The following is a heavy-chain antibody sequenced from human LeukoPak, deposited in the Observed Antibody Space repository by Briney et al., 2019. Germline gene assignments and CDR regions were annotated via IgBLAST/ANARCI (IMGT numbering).Heavy chain of an antibody. CDR3: AVELLRPYYFDY. D-gene: IGHD2-15*01. CDR2: INQGGGEK. CDR1: GFTFNSYW. Sequence: GGSLRLSCAASGFTFNSYWMNWVRQAPGKGLEWVANINQGGGEKYYVDSVRGRFTISRDNAKNSLYLQMNSLRAEDTAVYYCAVELLRPYYFDYWGQGTLVTVSS. J-gene: IGHJ4*02. V-gene: IGHV3-7*01.